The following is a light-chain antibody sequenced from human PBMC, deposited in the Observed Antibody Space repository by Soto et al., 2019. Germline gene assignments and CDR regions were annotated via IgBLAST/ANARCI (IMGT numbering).Light chain of an antibody. V-gene: IGKV1-39*01. J-gene: IGKJ3*01. Sequence: DIQMTPSPSSLSASVGDRVNITCRASQSISSYLNWYQQKPGKAPKLLVYAASRLQSGVPSRFSGTGSGTDFTLTISSLQPEDFATYYCQQSFRTPFTFGPGNKLDIK. CDR3: QQSFRTPFT. CDR2: AAS. CDR1: QSISSY.